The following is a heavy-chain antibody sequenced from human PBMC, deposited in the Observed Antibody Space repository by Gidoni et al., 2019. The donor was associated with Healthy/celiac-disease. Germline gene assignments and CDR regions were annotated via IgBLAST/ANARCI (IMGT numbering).Heavy chain of an antibody. CDR3: ARQAPGDYFDY. J-gene: IGHJ4*02. Sequence: EVQLVESGGGLVQPGGSLRLSCAASGFTFSSYEMNWVRQAPGKGLEWVSYSSSSGSTIYYADSVKGRCTISRDNAKNSLYLQMNSLRAEDTAVYYCARQAPGDYFDYWGQGTLVTVSS. V-gene: IGHV3-48*03. D-gene: IGHD3-10*01. CDR2: SSSSGSTI. CDR1: GFTFSSYE.